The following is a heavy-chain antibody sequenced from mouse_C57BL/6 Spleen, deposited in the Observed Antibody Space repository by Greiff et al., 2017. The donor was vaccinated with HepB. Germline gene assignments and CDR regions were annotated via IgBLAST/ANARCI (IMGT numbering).Heavy chain of an antibody. CDR2: IDPENGDT. V-gene: IGHV14-4*01. D-gene: IGHD2-1*01. J-gene: IGHJ2*01. CDR3: TTDYGTGY. CDR1: GFNIKDDY. Sequence: VQLKESGAELVRPGASVKLSCTASGFNIKDDYMHWVKQRPEQGLEWIGWIDPENGDTEYASKFQGKATITADTSSNTAYLQLSSLTSEDPAVYYCTTDYGTGYWGQGTTLTVSS.